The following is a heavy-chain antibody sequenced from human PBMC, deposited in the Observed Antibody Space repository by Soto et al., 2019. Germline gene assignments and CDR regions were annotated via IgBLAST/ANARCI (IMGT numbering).Heavy chain of an antibody. Sequence: ASVKVSCKASGYTFSAYGFTWVRQAPGQGLEWLGWISAYDGSTNYAQKVQDRVTMTTDTSTTTVFLDLRSLRSDDTAVYYCARGLIAGSYFDHWGQGTRVTVSS. CDR1: GYTFSAYG. CDR2: ISAYDGST. J-gene: IGHJ4*02. D-gene: IGHD2-15*01. V-gene: IGHV1-18*04. CDR3: ARGLIAGSYFDH.